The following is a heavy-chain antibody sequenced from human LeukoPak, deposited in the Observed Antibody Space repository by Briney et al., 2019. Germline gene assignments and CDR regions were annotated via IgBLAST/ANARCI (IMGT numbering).Heavy chain of an antibody. CDR2: IYYSGST. D-gene: IGHD3-16*01. CDR3: ARDDPDGANDY. J-gene: IGHJ4*02. V-gene: IGHV4-30-4*01. Sequence: SETLSLTCTVSGGSISSGDYYWSWIRQPPGKGLEWIGYIYYSGSTYYNPSLKSRVTISVDTSKNQSSLKLSSVTAADTAVYYCARDDPDGANDYWGQGTLVTVSS. CDR1: GGSISSGDYY.